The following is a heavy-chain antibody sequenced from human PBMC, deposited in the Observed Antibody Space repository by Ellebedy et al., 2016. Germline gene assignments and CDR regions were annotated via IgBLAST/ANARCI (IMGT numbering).Heavy chain of an antibody. CDR1: GYTFTAYD. J-gene: IGHJ1*01. V-gene: IGHV1-8*01. CDR2: MNPRSGNT. Sequence: ASVKVSXXASGYTFTAYDICWLRQATGQRPEWMGWMNPRSGNTGYADEFRGRVTMTSDPSINTAYMELSSLTAEDTATYFCARGPQVAQYFQHWGQGALVTVSS. CDR3: ARGPQVAQYFQH.